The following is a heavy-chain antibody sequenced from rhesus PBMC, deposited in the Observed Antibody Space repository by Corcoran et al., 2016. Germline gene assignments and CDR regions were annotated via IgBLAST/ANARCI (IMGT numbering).Heavy chain of an antibody. CDR2: ITYSGST. Sequence: QVQLQESGPGLVKPSETLSLTCAVSGYSFSSDYYWSWIRQPPGKGLEWIGYITYSGSTRYNPSLKSRVTMSRDTSKNQVSLKVSSVTAADTAVYCCARAPYTTTDFDVWGPGVLVTVSS. CDR3: ARAPYTTTDFDV. CDR1: GYSFSSDYY. J-gene: IGHJ5-1*01. D-gene: IGHD1-26*01. V-gene: IGHV4-122*02.